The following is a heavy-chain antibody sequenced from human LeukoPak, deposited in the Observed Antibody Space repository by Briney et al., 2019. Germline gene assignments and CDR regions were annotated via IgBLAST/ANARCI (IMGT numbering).Heavy chain of an antibody. CDR3: ATKVGAAGHAFDI. Sequence: GESLKISCKGSGYSFTSYWTGWVRQMPGKGLEWMGIIYPGDSDTRYSPSFQGQVTISADKSISTAYLQWSSLKASDTAIYYCATKVGAAGHAFDIWGQGTMVTVSS. J-gene: IGHJ3*02. D-gene: IGHD2-15*01. CDR2: IYPGDSDT. V-gene: IGHV5-51*01. CDR1: GYSFTSYW.